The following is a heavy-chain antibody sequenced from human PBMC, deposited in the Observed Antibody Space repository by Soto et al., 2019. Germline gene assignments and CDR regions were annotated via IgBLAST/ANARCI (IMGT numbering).Heavy chain of an antibody. CDR3: ARDREDIVLMVYAIGWFDP. CDR1: GYTFTSYG. Sequence: ASVKVSCKASGYTFTSYGISWVRQAPGQGLEWMGWISAYNGNTNYAQKLQGRVTMTTDTSTSTAYMELRSLRSDDTAVYYCARDREDIVLMVYAIGWFDPWGQGTRVTVSS. V-gene: IGHV1-18*01. J-gene: IGHJ5*02. CDR2: ISAYNGNT. D-gene: IGHD2-8*01.